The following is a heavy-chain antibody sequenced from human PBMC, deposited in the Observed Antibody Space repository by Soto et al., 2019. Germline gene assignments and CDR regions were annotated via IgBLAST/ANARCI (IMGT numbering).Heavy chain of an antibody. Sequence: PVESLKISCKGSGYSFTSYWISWVRQMPGKGLEWMGRIDPSDSYTSYSPSFQGHVTISADKSISTAYLQWNSLKASDTAMYYCASGYRYYYYGMDVWGQGTTVTVSS. CDR1: GYSFTSYW. D-gene: IGHD5-18*01. V-gene: IGHV5-10-1*01. CDR3: ASGYRYYYYGMDV. J-gene: IGHJ6*02. CDR2: IDPSDSYT.